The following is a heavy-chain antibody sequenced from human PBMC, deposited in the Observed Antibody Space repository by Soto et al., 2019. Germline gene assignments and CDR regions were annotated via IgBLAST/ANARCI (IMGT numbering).Heavy chain of an antibody. CDR2: IWYDGSNK. D-gene: IGHD1-7*01. Sequence: PGGSLRLSCAASGFTFSSYGMHWVRQAPGKGLEWVAVIWYDGSNKYYADSVKGRFTISRDNSKNTLYLQMNSLRAEDTAVYYCARDQSGITGTTWFSVYWGQGTLVTVSS. CDR1: GFTFSSYG. J-gene: IGHJ4*02. CDR3: ARDQSGITGTTWFSVY. V-gene: IGHV3-33*01.